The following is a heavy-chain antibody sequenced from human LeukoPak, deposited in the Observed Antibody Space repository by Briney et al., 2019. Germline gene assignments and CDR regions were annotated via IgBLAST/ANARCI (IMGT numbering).Heavy chain of an antibody. D-gene: IGHD3-3*01. J-gene: IGHJ5*02. Sequence: ASVKVSCKVSGYTFTDYYMHWVQQAPGKGLEWMGLVDPEDGETIYAEKFQGRVIITADTSTDTAYMELSSLRSEDTAVYYCATGYDFWSGYYRNKFDPWGQGTLVTVSS. CDR2: VDPEDGET. CDR1: GYTFTDYY. V-gene: IGHV1-69-2*01. CDR3: ATGYDFWSGYYRNKFDP.